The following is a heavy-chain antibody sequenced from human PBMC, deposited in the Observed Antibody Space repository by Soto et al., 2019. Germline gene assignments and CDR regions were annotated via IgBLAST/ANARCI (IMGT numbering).Heavy chain of an antibody. CDR3: ARVVTMVRGTIHNVLDY. CDR1: GGSISGYY. J-gene: IGHJ4*02. CDR2: INHSGST. Sequence: SETLSLTCAVYGGSISGYYWSWIRQPPGKGLEWIGEINHSGSTNYNPSLKSRVTISVDTSKNQFSLKLSSVTAADTAVYYCARVVTMVRGTIHNVLDYWGQGTLVTVSS. V-gene: IGHV4-34*01. D-gene: IGHD3-10*01.